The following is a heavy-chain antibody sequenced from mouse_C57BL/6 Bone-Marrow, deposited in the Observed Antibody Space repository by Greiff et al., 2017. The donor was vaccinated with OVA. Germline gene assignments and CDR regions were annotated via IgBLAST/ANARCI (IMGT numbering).Heavy chain of an antibody. CDR3: ARIHYGSSYGYFDV. J-gene: IGHJ1*03. Sequence: QVQLQQPGAELVKPGASVKLSCKASGYTFTSYWMHWVKQRPGQGLEWIGMIHPNSGSTNYNEKFKSKATLTVDKSSSTAYMQLSSLTSEDSAVYYCARIHYGSSYGYFDVWGTGTTVTVSS. CDR1: GYTFTSYW. D-gene: IGHD1-1*01. CDR2: IHPNSGST. V-gene: IGHV1-64*01.